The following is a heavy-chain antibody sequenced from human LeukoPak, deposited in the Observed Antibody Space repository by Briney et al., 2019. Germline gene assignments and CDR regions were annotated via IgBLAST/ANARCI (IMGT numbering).Heavy chain of an antibody. CDR3: ASVAGSIDY. J-gene: IGHJ4*02. V-gene: IGHV1-8*03. CDR2: MNLKSGYT. Sequence: GASVKVSCKASAYSFTTYDINWVRQATGQGLEWMGWMNLKSGYTGYAQKFQGRVTITRDTSTSTVYMELSSLRSEDTAVYYCASVAGSIDYWGQGTLVTVSS. D-gene: IGHD6-19*01. CDR1: AYSFTTYD.